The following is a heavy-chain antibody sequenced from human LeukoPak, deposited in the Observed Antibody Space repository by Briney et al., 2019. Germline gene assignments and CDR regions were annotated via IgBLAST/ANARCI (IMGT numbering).Heavy chain of an antibody. Sequence: GRPLRLSCTTPGFPFGDYAMSSVRQAPGKEKKWVGFIRSKAFGGTTEYAASVKGRFTISRDDSKSIAYLQMNGLKAEDTAVYYCTRAGRSGSYPVDYWGQGTLVTVSS. CDR3: TRAGRSGSYPVDY. CDR1: GFPFGDYA. V-gene: IGHV3-49*04. J-gene: IGHJ4*02. D-gene: IGHD3-10*01. CDR2: IRSKAFGGTT.